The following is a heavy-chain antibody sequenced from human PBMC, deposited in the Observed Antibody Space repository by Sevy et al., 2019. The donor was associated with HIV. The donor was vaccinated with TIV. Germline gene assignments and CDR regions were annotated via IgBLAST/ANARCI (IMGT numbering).Heavy chain of an antibody. J-gene: IGHJ4*01. CDR1: GFSFSSSS. D-gene: IGHD1-26*01. V-gene: IGHV3-48*02. CDR2: ITRDGKTK. Sequence: GGSLGLSCAASGFSFSSSSMNWLRQAPGKGLEWLAYITRDGKTKYYADFVKGRFTISRDNAQNSLFLQLNSLRDDDTAVYYCARDYSGSYYRFDLWGHGTLVTVSS. CDR3: ARDYSGSYYRFDL.